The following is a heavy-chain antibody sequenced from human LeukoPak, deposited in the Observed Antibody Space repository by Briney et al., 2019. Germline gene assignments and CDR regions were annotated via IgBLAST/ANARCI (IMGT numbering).Heavy chain of an antibody. CDR2: IYYSGST. V-gene: IGHV4-39*07. Sequence: PSETLSLTCTVSGGSISRRSYYWVWIRQPPGKGLQWIGSIYYSGSTYYNPSLKSRVTISVDTSRNQFSLKLSSVTAADTAVYYCARDLYCTNGVCSTFQHWGQGTLVTVSS. D-gene: IGHD2-8*01. CDR1: GGSISRRSYY. J-gene: IGHJ1*01. CDR3: ARDLYCTNGVCSTFQH.